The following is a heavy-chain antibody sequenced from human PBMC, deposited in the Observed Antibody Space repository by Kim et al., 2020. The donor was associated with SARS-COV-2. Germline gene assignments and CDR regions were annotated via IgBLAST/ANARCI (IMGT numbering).Heavy chain of an antibody. D-gene: IGHD3-3*01. V-gene: IGHV3-48*02. J-gene: IGHJ6*02. CDR2: TI. Sequence: TISYIDSVKGRFSISRDNAKNSLYLHMNRVTDEDTAVYYCARLRYYGMDVWGQGTTVTVSS. CDR3: ARLRYYGMDV.